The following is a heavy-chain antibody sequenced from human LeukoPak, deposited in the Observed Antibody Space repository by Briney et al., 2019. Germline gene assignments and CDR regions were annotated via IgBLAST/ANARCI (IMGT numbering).Heavy chain of an antibody. D-gene: IGHD4-11*01. Sequence: PGGSLRLSCAASGFTFSRYAMSWVRQAPGKGLQWVAVISYDGNTIHYADSVKGRFTISRDTSKNTLYLQMNSLRTEDTAVYYCARSGGLQKFDYWGQGTLVTVSS. CDR3: ARSGGLQKFDY. J-gene: IGHJ4*02. CDR1: GFTFSRYA. CDR2: ISYDGNTI. V-gene: IGHV3-30-3*01.